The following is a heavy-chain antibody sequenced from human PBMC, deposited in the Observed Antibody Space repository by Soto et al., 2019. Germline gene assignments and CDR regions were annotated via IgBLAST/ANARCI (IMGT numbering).Heavy chain of an antibody. Sequence: ASVKVSCKASGYTFIDYYMHWVGQAPGQGLEWMGRISPRSGGTNYAQKFQGRVTMTWDTSLNTAYMELSSLISEDTAVYYCARPPGYISDWYYFDLWGQGTLVTVSS. V-gene: IGHV1-2*02. D-gene: IGHD3-9*01. CDR1: GYTFIDYY. J-gene: IGHJ4*02. CDR2: ISPRSGGT. CDR3: ARPPGYISDWYYFDL.